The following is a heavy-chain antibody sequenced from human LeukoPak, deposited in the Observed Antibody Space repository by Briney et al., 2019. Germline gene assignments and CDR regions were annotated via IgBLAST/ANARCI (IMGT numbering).Heavy chain of an antibody. CDR3: AKVSGYSSRRYDAFDI. CDR2: ISGSGGST. V-gene: IGHV3-23*01. Sequence: PGGSLRLSCAASGFTFTRYAMSWVRQAPGKGLEWVSAISGSGGSTYYADSVKGRFTISRDNSKNTLYLQMNSLRAEDTAVYYCAKVSGYSSRRYDAFDIWGQGTMVTVSS. CDR1: GFTFTRYA. D-gene: IGHD6-13*01. J-gene: IGHJ3*02.